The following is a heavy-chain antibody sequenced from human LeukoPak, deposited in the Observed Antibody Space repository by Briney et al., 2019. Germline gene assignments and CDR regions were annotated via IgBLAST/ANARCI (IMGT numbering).Heavy chain of an antibody. V-gene: IGHV4-39*01. D-gene: IGHD3-3*01. J-gene: IGHJ2*01. CDR2: IHYSGST. CDR3: ARVTKVSIFGVVTHYWYLDP. Sequence: PSETLSLTCTVSGGSISSSSYYWAWIRQPPGKGLEWIGSIHYSGSTYYNPSLKSRVTISVDTSKNQFSLKLSSVTAADTAVYYCARVTKVSIFGVVTHYWYLDPWGRGTLVTVSS. CDR1: GGSISSSSYY.